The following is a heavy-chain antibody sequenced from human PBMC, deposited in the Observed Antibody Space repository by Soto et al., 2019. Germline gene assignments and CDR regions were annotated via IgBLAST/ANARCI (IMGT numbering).Heavy chain of an antibody. Sequence: PEGSRRLSCEASRFTFNSYSMHWFRQHPGKGLEWLAAIWYDGTQKYYADSVKGRFIISRDNSKKTLYLEMNSLRAEDTAVYYCARAGGTTVTGLWHFDSWGQGTLVTVSS. CDR2: IWYDGTQK. CDR3: ARAGGTTVTGLWHFDS. J-gene: IGHJ4*02. V-gene: IGHV3-33*01. CDR1: RFTFNSYS. D-gene: IGHD4-17*01.